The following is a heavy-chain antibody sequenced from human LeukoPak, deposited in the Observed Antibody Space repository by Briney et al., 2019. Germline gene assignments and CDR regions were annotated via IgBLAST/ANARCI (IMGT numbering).Heavy chain of an antibody. CDR1: GDSVSSNSAA. V-gene: IGHV6-1*01. J-gene: IGHJ4*02. CDR3: ARDVLGTVLRFLEWLSGY. Sequence: SQTLSLTCAISGDSVSSNSAAWNWIRQSPSRGLEWLGRTYYRSKWYNDYAVSVKSQITINPDTSKNQFSLQLNSVTPEDTAVYYCARDVLGTVLRFLEWLSGYWGQGTLVTVSS. D-gene: IGHD3-3*01. CDR2: TYYRSKWYN.